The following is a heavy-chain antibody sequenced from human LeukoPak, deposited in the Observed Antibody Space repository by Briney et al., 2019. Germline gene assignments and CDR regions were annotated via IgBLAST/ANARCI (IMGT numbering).Heavy chain of an antibody. CDR2: INPNGGDT. J-gene: IGHJ5*02. V-gene: IGHV1-2*06. CDR3: ARGYCSGGTCYLVENWFDP. Sequence: ASVKVSCKASGYTFTVYYMYWVRQAPGQGLEWMGRINPNGGDTDYAQDFQGRVTMTRDTSISTAYMELTNLRSDDTAVYYCARGYCSGGTCYLVENWFDPWGQGTLVTVSS. CDR1: GYTFTVYY. D-gene: IGHD2-15*01.